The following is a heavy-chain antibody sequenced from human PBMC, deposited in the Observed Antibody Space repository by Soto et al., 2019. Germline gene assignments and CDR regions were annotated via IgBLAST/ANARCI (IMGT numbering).Heavy chain of an antibody. CDR2: TYYRSKWYN. J-gene: IGHJ4*02. V-gene: IGHV6-1*01. D-gene: IGHD5-12*01. CDR3: ARALERGLRLWGFDY. Sequence: PSRGLEWLGRTYYRSKWYNDYAVSVKSRITINPDTSKNQFSLQLNSVTPEDTAVYYCARALERGLRLWGFDYWGQGTLVTVSS.